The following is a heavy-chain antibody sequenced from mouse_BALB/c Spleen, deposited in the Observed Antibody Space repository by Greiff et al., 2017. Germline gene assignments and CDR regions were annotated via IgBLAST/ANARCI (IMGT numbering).Heavy chain of an antibody. D-gene: IGHD2-4*01. V-gene: IGHV5-12-2*01. Sequence: EVKVVESGGGLVQPGGSLKLSCAASGFTFSSYTMSWVRQTPEKRLEWVAYISNGGGSTYYPDTVKGRFTISRDNAKNTLYLQMSSLKSEDTAMYYCARHGIYYDHDVYAYWGQGTLVTVSA. J-gene: IGHJ3*01. CDR2: ISNGGGST. CDR3: ARHGIYYDHDVYAY. CDR1: GFTFSSYT.